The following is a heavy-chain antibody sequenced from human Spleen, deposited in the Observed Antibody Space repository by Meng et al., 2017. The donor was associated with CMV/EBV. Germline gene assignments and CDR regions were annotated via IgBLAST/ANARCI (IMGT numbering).Heavy chain of an antibody. D-gene: IGHD3-3*01. J-gene: IGHJ4*02. V-gene: IGHV3-9*03. Sequence: SLKISCEVSGITFDEYAMHWVRQVSGKGLEWVSHISSNGRFIGYADSVQGRFTISRDNAKNSLYLQMNSLRAEDMALYYCAKSSERSGYYFGDYIDYWGQGTLVTVSS. CDR1: GITFDEYA. CDR3: AKSSERSGYYFGDYIDY. CDR2: ISSNGRFI.